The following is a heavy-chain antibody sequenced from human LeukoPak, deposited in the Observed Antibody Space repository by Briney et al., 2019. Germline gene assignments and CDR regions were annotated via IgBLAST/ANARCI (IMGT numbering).Heavy chain of an antibody. CDR3: ARVGAYYDFWSGYYEVYCYYGMDV. D-gene: IGHD3-3*01. J-gene: IGHJ6*02. CDR1: GYTFTSYD. V-gene: IGHV1-8*01. Sequence: GASVKVSCKASGYTFTSYDINWVRQATGQGLEWMGWMNPNSGNTGYAQKFQGRVTMTRNTSISTAYMELSSLRSEDTAVYYCARVGAYYDFWSGYYEVYCYYGMDVWGQGTTVTVSS. CDR2: MNPNSGNT.